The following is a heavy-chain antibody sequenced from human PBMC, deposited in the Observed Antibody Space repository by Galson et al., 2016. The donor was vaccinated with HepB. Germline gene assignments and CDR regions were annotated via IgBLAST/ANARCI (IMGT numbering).Heavy chain of an antibody. CDR2: IYPGDSDT. Sequence: QSGAEVKKPGESLKISCQGSGYTFTTYWIGWARQMPGKGLEWMGIIYPGDSDTRYSPSFQGQVTISADKSINTAYLQWNSLKASDTAMYYCARHVDYWNYVLWDPWGQGTLVTVSS. J-gene: IGHJ5*02. V-gene: IGHV5-51*01. CDR3: ARHVDYWNYVLWDP. CDR1: GYTFTTYW. D-gene: IGHD1-7*01.